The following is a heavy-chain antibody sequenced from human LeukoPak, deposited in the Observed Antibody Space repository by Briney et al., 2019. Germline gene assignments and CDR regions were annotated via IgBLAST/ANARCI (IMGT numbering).Heavy chain of an antibody. CDR2: IYYSGST. Sequence: SETLSLTCTVSGGSISTYYWSWIRQPPGKGLEWIGYIYYSGSTYYNPSLKSRVTISVDTSKNQFSLKLSSVTAADTAVYYCARRYYDSSGYSHFDYWGQGTLVTVSS. V-gene: IGHV4-59*06. J-gene: IGHJ4*02. CDR1: GGSISTYY. D-gene: IGHD3-22*01. CDR3: ARRYYDSSGYSHFDY.